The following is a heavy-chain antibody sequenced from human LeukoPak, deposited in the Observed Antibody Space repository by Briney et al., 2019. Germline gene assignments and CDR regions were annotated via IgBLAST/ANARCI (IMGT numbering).Heavy chain of an antibody. CDR3: AREVMGDYGTVVYFDY. CDR1: GYSISSGYY. D-gene: IGHD4-17*01. V-gene: IGHV4-38-2*02. CDR2: IYHSGST. Sequence: SETLSLTCTVSGYSISSGYYWGWIRQPPGKGLEWIGSIYHSGSTYYNPSLKSRVTISVDTSKNQFSLKLSSVTAADTAVYYCAREVMGDYGTVVYFDYWGQGTLVTVSS. J-gene: IGHJ4*02.